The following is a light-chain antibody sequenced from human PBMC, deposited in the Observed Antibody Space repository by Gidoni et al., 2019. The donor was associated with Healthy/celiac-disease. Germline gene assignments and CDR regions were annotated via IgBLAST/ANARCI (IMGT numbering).Light chain of an antibody. Sequence: HSALPQPASLSGSPGQPITIACTGTSSAGGGYNYVSWYQQQPGKAPKLMIYDVSKRPSGVSTRFSGSKSGNTASLTISGLQAEDEADYYCSSYTSSSNWVFGGGTKLTVL. CDR1: SSAGGGYNY. J-gene: IGLJ3*02. V-gene: IGLV2-14*03. CDR2: DVS. CDR3: SSYTSSSNWV.